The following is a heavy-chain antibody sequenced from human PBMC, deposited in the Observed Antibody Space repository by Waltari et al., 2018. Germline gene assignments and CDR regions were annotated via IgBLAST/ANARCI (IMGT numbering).Heavy chain of an antibody. D-gene: IGHD5-12*01. V-gene: IGHV4-61*09. Sequence: QVQLQESGPGLVKPSQTLSLPCPVSGGSISSGSYHWSWIRRPAGKGLEWIGYIYTSGSTNYNPSLKSRVTISVDTSKNQFSLKLSSVTAADTAVYYCARGEYSGYDLGNWFDPWGQGTLVTVSS. CDR3: ARGEYSGYDLGNWFDP. CDR2: IYTSGST. CDR1: GGSISSGSYH. J-gene: IGHJ5*02.